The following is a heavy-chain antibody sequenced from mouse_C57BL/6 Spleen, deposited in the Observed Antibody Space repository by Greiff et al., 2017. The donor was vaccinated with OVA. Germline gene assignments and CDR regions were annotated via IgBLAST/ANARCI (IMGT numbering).Heavy chain of an antibody. Sequence: QVQLQQPGAELVKPGASVKMSCKASGYTFTSYWITWVKQRPGQGLEWIGDIYPGSGSTNYNEKFKSKATLTVDTSSSTAYMQLSSLTSEDSAVYYCAIRQLRLHAMDYWGQGTSGTVSA. CDR1: GYTFTSYW. CDR2: IYPGSGST. CDR3: AIRQLRLHAMDY. V-gene: IGHV1-55*01. J-gene: IGHJ4*01. D-gene: IGHD3-2*02.